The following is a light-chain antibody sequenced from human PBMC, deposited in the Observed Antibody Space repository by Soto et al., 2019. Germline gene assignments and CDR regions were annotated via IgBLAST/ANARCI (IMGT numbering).Light chain of an antibody. CDR2: DVS. J-gene: IGLJ1*01. Sequence: QSVLTQPASVSGSPGQSITISCTGTSSDVGAYNYVSWYQQHPGKAPKLMIYDVSHRPSGVSHRFSGSKSGNTASLTISGLQAEDEADYYCASLTTTSFVFGTGTKVTVL. V-gene: IGLV2-14*01. CDR3: ASLTTTSFV. CDR1: SSDVGAYNY.